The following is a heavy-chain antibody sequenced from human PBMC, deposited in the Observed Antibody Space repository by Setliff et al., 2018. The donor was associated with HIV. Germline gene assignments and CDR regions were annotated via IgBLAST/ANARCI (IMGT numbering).Heavy chain of an antibody. CDR1: GGSINTY. CDR3: ARGVVDYDIWSGSGDYYYMDV. D-gene: IGHD3-3*01. V-gene: IGHV4-59*12. Sequence: SETLSLTCTASGGSINTYWSWIRQPPGKGLEWIGYINYSGRTNYNPSLKSRATISLDTSKNQFSLKMSSVTAADTAVYYCARGVVDYDIWSGSGDYYYMDVWGKGTTVTVSS. J-gene: IGHJ6*03. CDR2: INYSGRT.